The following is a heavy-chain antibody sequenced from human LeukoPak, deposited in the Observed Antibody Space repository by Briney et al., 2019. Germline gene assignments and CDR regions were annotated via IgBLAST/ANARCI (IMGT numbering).Heavy chain of an antibody. CDR1: GLTFRSYA. D-gene: IGHD1-1*01. Sequence: PGGSLRLSCVASGLTFRSYAMNWVRQAPGKGLEWVSSIYGAGSTTYYADSVKGRFTISRDNSKGTLYLQMNTLRAEDTAVYYCAKDKRVRVPYAFDNWGQGTMVTVSS. V-gene: IGHV3-23*01. CDR2: IYGAGSTT. J-gene: IGHJ3*02. CDR3: AKDKRVRVPYAFDN.